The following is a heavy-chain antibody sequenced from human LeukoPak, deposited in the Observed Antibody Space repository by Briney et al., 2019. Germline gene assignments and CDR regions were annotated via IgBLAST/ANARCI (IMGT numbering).Heavy chain of an antibody. CDR1: GFTFSSYE. CDR3: ARARTLSGINYYDSSGYYYYFDY. CDR2: ISSSGSSI. Sequence: PGGSLRLSCAASGFTFSSYEMNWVRQAPGKGLEWVSYISSSGSSIYYADSVKGRFTISRDNAKNSLYLQMNSLRAEDTAVYYCARARTLSGINYYDSSGYYYYFDYWGQGTLVTVSS. V-gene: IGHV3-48*03. D-gene: IGHD3-22*01. J-gene: IGHJ4*02.